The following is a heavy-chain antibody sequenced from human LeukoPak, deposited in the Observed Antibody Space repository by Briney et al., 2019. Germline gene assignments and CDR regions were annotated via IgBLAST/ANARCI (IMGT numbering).Heavy chain of an antibody. CDR2: INRAGTTE. CDR3: ARGEQLNYFAY. CDR1: GFSFSSYE. V-gene: IGHV3-48*03. Sequence: GGSLRLSCAASGFSFSSYEMSWVRQAPGKGLEWVSYINRAGTTEEYADSVKGRFTISRDNAKNSLYLQMYSLRAEDKAVYYCARGEQLNYFAYWGQGTLVTVSS. J-gene: IGHJ4*02. D-gene: IGHD1/OR15-1a*01.